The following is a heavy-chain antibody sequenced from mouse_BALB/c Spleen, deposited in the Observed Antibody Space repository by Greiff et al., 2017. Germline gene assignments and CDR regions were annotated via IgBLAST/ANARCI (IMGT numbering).Heavy chain of an antibody. Sequence: EVKLVESGGGLVKPGGSLKLSCAASGFTFSDYYMYWVRQTPEKRLEWVATISDGGSYTYYPDSVKGRFTISRDNAKNNLYLLMSSLKSEDTAMYYCAREDYGNPLGYWGQGTSVTVSS. CDR1: GFTFSDYY. CDR3: AREDYGNPLGY. D-gene: IGHD2-1*01. J-gene: IGHJ4*01. CDR2: ISDGGSYT. V-gene: IGHV5-4*02.